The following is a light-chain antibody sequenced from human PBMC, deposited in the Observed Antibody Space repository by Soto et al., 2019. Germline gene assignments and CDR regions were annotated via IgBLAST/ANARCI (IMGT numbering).Light chain of an antibody. V-gene: IGLV2-23*01. J-gene: IGLJ3*02. CDR1: SSDVGSYNL. CDR3: CSYAGSSTWV. Sequence: QSALTQPASVSGSPGQSITISCTGTSSDVGSYNLVSWYQQHPGQAPKLMIYEGSKRPSGVSNRFSGSKSGNTASLTIYGLQAEDEADYYCCSYAGSSTWVFGGGTKLTVL. CDR2: EGS.